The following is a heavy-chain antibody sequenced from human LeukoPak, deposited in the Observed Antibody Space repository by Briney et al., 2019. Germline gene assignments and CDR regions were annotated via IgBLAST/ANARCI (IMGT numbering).Heavy chain of an antibody. D-gene: IGHD5-18*01. J-gene: IGHJ4*02. CDR3: TKATSRYSFFDY. CDR1: GFTFSSYA. Sequence: GGSLRLSCAASGFTFSSYAMSWVRQAPGKGLEWVSAISGSGGSTYYADSVKGRFTISRDNSKNTLYLQMNSLRAEDTAVYYCTKATSRYSFFDYWGQGALVTVSS. V-gene: IGHV3-23*01. CDR2: ISGSGGST.